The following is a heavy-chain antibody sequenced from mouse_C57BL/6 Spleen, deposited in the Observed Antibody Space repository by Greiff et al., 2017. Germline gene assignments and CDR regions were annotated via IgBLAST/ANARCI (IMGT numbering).Heavy chain of an antibody. D-gene: IGHD1-1*01. CDR3: ANYYGSSLWFAY. V-gene: IGHV1-74*01. CDR1: GYTFTSYW. Sequence: QVQLQQPGAELVKPGASVKVSCKASGYTFTSYWMHWVKQRPGQGLEWIGRIHPSDSDTNYNQKFKGKATLTVDKSSSTAYMQISSLTSEDSAVYYCANYYGSSLWFAYWGQGTLVTVSA. J-gene: IGHJ3*01. CDR2: IHPSDSDT.